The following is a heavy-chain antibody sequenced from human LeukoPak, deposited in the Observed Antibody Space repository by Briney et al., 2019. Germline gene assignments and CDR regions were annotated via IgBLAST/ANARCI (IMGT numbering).Heavy chain of an antibody. V-gene: IGHV1-18*01. CDR3: ARDYYQLLGQFYFDY. CDR2: ISAYNGNT. D-gene: IGHD2-2*01. CDR1: GYTFTSYG. J-gene: IGHJ4*02. Sequence: ASVKVSCKASGYTFTSYGISWVRQAPGQGLEWMGWISAYNGNTNYAQKLQGRVTMTTDTSTSTAYMELRSLRSDDTAVYYCARDYYQLLGQFYFDYWGQGTLVTVSS.